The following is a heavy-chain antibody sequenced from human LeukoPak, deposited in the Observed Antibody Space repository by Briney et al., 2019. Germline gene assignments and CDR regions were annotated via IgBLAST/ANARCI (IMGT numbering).Heavy chain of an antibody. CDR3: AKDRKYCSTTTCPFYFDY. Sequence: GGSLRLSCGASGFTFSSHWMSWVRQAPGKGLEWVSAISGSGGSTHYADSVKGQFTISRDNSKNTLFLQMNSLRAEDTAVYYCAKDRKYCSTTTCPFYFDYWGQGTLVTVSS. J-gene: IGHJ4*02. CDR1: GFTFSSHW. CDR2: ISGSGGST. V-gene: IGHV3-23*01. D-gene: IGHD2-2*01.